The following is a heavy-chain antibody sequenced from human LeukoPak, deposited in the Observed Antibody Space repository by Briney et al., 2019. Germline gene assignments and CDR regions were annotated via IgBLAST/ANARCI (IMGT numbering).Heavy chain of an antibody. D-gene: IGHD3-16*01. Sequence: PGRSLRLSCAASGFTFSTYGMHWVRRAPGKGLEWLAVIWNDGSKKFYAASVKSRFSISRDNSKNTLYLQMNSLRAEDTAVYYCARDSLGGDYWGQGTLVTVSS. CDR2: IWNDGSKK. J-gene: IGHJ4*02. CDR3: ARDSLGGDY. CDR1: GFTFSTYG. V-gene: IGHV3-33*01.